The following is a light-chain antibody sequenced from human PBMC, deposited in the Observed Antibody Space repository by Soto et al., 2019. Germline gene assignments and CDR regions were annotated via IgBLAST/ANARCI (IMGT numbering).Light chain of an antibody. CDR3: QQYNSN. Sequence: GDRVTITCRASQSIGNWLAWYQQKPGKAPKVLIYDASRLQSGVPSRFSGSGSGTEFTLTISSLQPDDFATYYCQQYNSNFGGGPKVDIK. CDR1: QSIGNW. J-gene: IGKJ4*01. CDR2: DAS. V-gene: IGKV1-5*01.